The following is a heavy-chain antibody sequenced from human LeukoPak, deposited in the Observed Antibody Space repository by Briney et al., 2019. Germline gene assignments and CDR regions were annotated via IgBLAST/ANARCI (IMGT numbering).Heavy chain of an antibody. J-gene: IGHJ4*02. Sequence: GGSLRLSCAASGFTFDDYAMNWVRQAPGKGLEWVSYISSSGSTIYYADSVKGRFTISRDNAKNSLYLQMNSLKTEDTAVYYCTSPYYGDFYALDYWGQGTLVTVSS. CDR3: TSPYYGDFYALDY. D-gene: IGHD2/OR15-2a*01. CDR2: ISSSGSTI. V-gene: IGHV3-48*03. CDR1: GFTFDDYA.